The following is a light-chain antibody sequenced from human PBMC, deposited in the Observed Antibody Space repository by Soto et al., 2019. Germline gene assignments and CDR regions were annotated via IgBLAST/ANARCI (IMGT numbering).Light chain of an antibody. CDR3: QSYDSSLSGWV. CDR1: SSNIGAGYD. Sequence: QSVLTQPPSVSGAPGQRVTISCTGRSSNIGAGYDVHWYQQLPGTAPKLLIYGNINRPSGVPDRFSGSKSGTSASLAITGLQAEDEADYYCQSYDSSLSGWVLGGGTKLTVL. J-gene: IGLJ3*02. CDR2: GNI. V-gene: IGLV1-40*01.